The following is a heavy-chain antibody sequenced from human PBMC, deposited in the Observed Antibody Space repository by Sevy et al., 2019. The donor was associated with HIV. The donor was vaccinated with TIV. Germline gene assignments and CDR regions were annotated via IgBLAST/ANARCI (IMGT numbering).Heavy chain of an antibody. CDR3: ARVWGYWSGGSWQHFYGMEV. CDR1: GYTFTSYD. CDR2: MNPNSGNT. V-gene: IGHV1-8*01. D-gene: IGHD2-15*01. Sequence: ASVKVSCKASGYTFTSYDINWVRQATGQGLEWMGWMNPNSGNTGYAQKFQGRVTMTRNTSISTAYMELSSLRSEDTGGYYWARVWGYWSGGSWQHFYGMEVLGQGTTVNGSS. J-gene: IGHJ6*02.